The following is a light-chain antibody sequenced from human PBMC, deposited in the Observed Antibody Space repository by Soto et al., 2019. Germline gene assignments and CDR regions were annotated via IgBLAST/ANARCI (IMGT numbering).Light chain of an antibody. V-gene: IGKV3-11*01. CDR2: DAS. CDR1: QSVRSY. CDR3: QQRSNWPRT. J-gene: IGKJ2*01. Sequence: EIVLTQSPATLSLSPGERATLSCRASQSVRSYLAWYQQKPGQAPRLLIYDASNRATGIPARFSGSGSGTAFTLTISSLEPEDFAVYYCQQRSNWPRTFGQGTKLEIK.